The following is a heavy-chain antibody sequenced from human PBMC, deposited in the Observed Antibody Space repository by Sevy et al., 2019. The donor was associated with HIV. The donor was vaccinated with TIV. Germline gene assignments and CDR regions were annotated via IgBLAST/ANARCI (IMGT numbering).Heavy chain of an antibody. V-gene: IGHV3-30*18. CDR3: SKDRGYSSVGVSRGMDV. CDR1: EFTFSSYG. Sequence: GGSLRLSCAASEFTFSSYGMHWVRQAPGKGLEWVAVISYDGSNKYYADSVKGRFNISRDDSKNTLFLQMNSLRAEDTAVYYCSKDRGYSSVGVSRGMDVWGQGTTVTVSS. D-gene: IGHD6-19*01. CDR2: ISYDGSNK. J-gene: IGHJ6*02.